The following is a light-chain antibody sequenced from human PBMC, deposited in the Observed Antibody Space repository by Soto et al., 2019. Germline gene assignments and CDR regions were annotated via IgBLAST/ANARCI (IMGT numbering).Light chain of an antibody. CDR3: QQYGGSPIT. J-gene: IGKJ5*01. V-gene: IGKV3-20*01. CDR2: GAS. CDR1: QSVSRR. Sequence: VLTQTPGTLSLSPGGRATLSCRASQSVSRRLAWYQQRPGQSPRLLISGASMRASGVPVRFIGSGSGTDFTLTISRLEPEDFAVYYCQQYGGSPITFGLRTRLE.